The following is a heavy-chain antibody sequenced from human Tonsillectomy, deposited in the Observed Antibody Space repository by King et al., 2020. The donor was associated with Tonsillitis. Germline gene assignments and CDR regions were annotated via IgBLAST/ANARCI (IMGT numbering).Heavy chain of an antibody. V-gene: IGHV3-48*02. J-gene: IGHJ5*02. CDR3: AGDSPLYTMVRGSTA. D-gene: IGHD3-10*01. Sequence: VQLVESGGGLVQPGGSLRLSCAASGFTFSSYNMNWVRQAPGKGLEWVSYISSSSRTIYYADTVKGRFTISRDNANNSLYLQMNSLRDGDTAAYYCAGDSPLYTMVRGSTAWGQGTLVTVSS. CDR1: GFTFSSYN. CDR2: ISSSSRTI.